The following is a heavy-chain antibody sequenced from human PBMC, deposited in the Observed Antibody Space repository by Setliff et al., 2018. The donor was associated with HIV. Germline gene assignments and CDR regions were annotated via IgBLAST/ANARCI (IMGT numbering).Heavy chain of an antibody. J-gene: IGHJ5*02. CDR3: ARARLQGIVTAVGPRDNCLDP. D-gene: IGHD1-26*01. Sequence: RASVKVSCKASGYSFINYGISWVRRAPGQGPEWMGWISAYTGHTDYAPRLLGRVTMTTDTSTSTAYMELRSLTSDDTAVYYCARARLQGIVTAVGPRDNCLDPWGQGTRVTVSS. CDR2: ISAYTGHT. V-gene: IGHV1-18*01. CDR1: GYSFINYG.